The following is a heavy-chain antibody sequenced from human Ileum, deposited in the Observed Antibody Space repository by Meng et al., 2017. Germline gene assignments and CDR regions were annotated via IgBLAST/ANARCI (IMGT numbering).Heavy chain of an antibody. CDR3: VGDSHGFGDGPF. Sequence: QLGQLWAEVETPGASLKVAWKPCGYTFTNYYWHWGRQAPGQGLDWRGLINAGDGGTTYAQKFQDRVTLTRDTSTSTLYMEVRSLRSDDTAMYYCVGDSHGFGDGPFWGQGTLVTVPQ. D-gene: IGHD4-17*01. V-gene: IGHV1-46*01. CDR2: INAGDGGT. CDR1: GYTFTNYY. J-gene: IGHJ4*02.